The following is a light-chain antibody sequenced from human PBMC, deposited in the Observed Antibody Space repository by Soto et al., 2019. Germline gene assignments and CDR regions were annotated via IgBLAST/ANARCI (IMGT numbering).Light chain of an antibody. Sequence: EIVLTQSPATLSLSAGERASLSCRASQDVGSLIAWYQQKPGQPPRLLIYDASNRATGIPARFSGSQSGTDFILPIISLEPEDFDVYYCHQRRSWPITFGQGTRLEIK. J-gene: IGKJ5*01. V-gene: IGKV3-11*01. CDR2: DAS. CDR1: QDVGSL. CDR3: HQRRSWPIT.